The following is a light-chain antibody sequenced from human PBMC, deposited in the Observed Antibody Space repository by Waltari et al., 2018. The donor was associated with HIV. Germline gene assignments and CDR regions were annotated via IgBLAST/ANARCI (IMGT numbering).Light chain of an antibody. Sequence: EIVLAQSPATLSLSPGERATLSCRASQGVSSYLDWYPQKPGQAPRLLVYDASNRATAIPARFSGSGPGTDFTLTISSLEPEDFAVYYCQQRSNWLTFGGGTKVEIK. V-gene: IGKV3D-11*01. J-gene: IGKJ4*01. CDR2: DAS. CDR3: QQRSNWLT. CDR1: QGVSSY.